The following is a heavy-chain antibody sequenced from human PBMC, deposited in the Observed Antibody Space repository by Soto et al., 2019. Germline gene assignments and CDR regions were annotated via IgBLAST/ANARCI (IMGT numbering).Heavy chain of an antibody. CDR2: LSYDGDKE. Sequence: QVQLEESGGNVVQPGRSLRLSCAASGFSFSDYGMHWVRQAPGKGLESVALLSYDGDKEYYADSVKGRFTISRDNSKNTVFLQMNSLRPEDTAVYYCGKDLMGEQWLGVMHYWGQGTLVTVSS. CDR1: GFSFSDYG. V-gene: IGHV3-30*18. D-gene: IGHD6-19*01. J-gene: IGHJ4*02. CDR3: GKDLMGEQWLGVMHY.